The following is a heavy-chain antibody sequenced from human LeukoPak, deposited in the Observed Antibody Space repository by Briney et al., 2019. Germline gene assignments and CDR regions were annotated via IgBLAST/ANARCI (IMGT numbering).Heavy chain of an antibody. CDR1: GYTFTSYG. Sequence: ASVKVSCKASGYTFTSYGISWVRQAPGQGLEWMGWISAYNGNTNYAQKLQCRVTMTTDTSTSTAYMELRSLRSDDTAVYYCARAGHYYDSSGYYGYWGQGTLVTVSS. V-gene: IGHV1-18*01. D-gene: IGHD3-22*01. J-gene: IGHJ4*02. CDR3: ARAGHYYDSSGYYGY. CDR2: ISAYNGNT.